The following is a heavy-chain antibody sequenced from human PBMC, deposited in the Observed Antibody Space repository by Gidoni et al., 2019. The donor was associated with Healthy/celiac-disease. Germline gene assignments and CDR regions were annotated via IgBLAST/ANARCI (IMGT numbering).Heavy chain of an antibody. D-gene: IGHD2-2*01. CDR3: TTVPAAAAYYYYYYGMDV. V-gene: IGHV3-15*01. Sequence: EVQLVESGGGLVKPGGSLSLSCAASGFTFSNAWISWVRQAPGKGLEGVGRIKSKTDGGTTDYAAPVKGRFTISRDDSKNTLYLQMNSLKTEDTAVYYCTTVPAAAAYYYYYYGMDVWGQGTTVTVSS. J-gene: IGHJ6*02. CDR1: GFTFSNAW. CDR2: IKSKTDGGTT.